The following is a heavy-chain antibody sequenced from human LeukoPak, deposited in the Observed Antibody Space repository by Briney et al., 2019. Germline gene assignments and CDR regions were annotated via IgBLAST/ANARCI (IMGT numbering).Heavy chain of an antibody. J-gene: IGHJ4*02. CDR2: IQQDGNEK. CDR1: GFTFSTYW. V-gene: IGHV3-7*01. Sequence: GGSLRLSCAASGFTFSTYWMSWVRQAPGKGLEWVANIQQDGNEKYYVDSVKGRFTISRDNAKNSLYLQMNSLRVEDTAVYYCAKGPIPYDFWSGYYGDYWGQGTLVTVSS. CDR3: AKGPIPYDFWSGYYGDY. D-gene: IGHD3-3*01.